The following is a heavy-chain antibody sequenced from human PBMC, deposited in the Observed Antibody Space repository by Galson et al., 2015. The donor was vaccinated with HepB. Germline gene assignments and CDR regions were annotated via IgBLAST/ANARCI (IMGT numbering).Heavy chain of an antibody. D-gene: IGHD3-9*01. CDR1: GGTFSSYT. Sequence: SVKVSCKASGGTFSSYTISWVRQAPGQGLEWMGRIIPILGIANYAQKFQGRATITADKSTSTAYMELSSLRSEDTAVYYCARREILTGYYRDDAFDIWGQGTMVTVSS. V-gene: IGHV1-69*02. J-gene: IGHJ3*02. CDR2: IIPILGIA. CDR3: ARREILTGYYRDDAFDI.